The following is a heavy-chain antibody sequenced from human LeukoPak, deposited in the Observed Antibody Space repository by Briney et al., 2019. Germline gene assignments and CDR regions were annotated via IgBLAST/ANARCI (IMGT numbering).Heavy chain of an antibody. D-gene: IGHD6-13*01. J-gene: IGHJ6*03. CDR1: SGSISTSNYY. CDR2: IYYSGST. CDR3: AGGGSSWYYYYYYMDV. V-gene: IGHV4-61*05. Sequence: PSETLSLTCTVSSGSISTSNYYWGWVRQPPGKALEWNGYIYYSGSTNYNPSLKSRVTISVDTSKNQFSLKLSSVTAADTAVYYCAGGGSSWYYYYYYMDVWGKGTTVTISS.